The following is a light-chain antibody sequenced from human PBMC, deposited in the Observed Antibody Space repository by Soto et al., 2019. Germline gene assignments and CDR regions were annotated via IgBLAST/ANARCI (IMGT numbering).Light chain of an antibody. V-gene: IGKV3-20*01. CDR2: GAS. J-gene: IGKJ2*01. CDR1: QSVSSSY. CDR3: QQYGSSPVT. Sequence: EIVLTQSPDTLSLSPGERATLSCRASQSVSSSYLAWYQQKPGQAPRLLIYGASSRATGIPDRFSGSGSGTDFTLTISRLEPEDFAVYYCQQYGSSPVTFGQGTKLEI.